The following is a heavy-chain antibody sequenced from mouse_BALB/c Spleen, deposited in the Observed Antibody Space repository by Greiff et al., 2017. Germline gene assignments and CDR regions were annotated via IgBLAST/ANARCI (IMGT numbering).Heavy chain of an antibody. V-gene: IGHV5-9-4*01. CDR1: GFTFSSYA. CDR2: ISSGGSYT. CDR3: ARRSYYAMDY. Sequence: DVKLVESGGGLVKPGGSLKLSCAASGFTFSSYAMSWVRQSPEKRLEWVAEISSGGSYTYYPDTVTGRFTISRDNAKNTLYLEMSSLRSEDTAMYYCARRSYYAMDYWGQGTSVTVSS. J-gene: IGHJ4*01.